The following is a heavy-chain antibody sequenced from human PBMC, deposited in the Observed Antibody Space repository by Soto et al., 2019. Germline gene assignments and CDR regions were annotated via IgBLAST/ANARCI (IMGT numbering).Heavy chain of an antibody. CDR1: GFTFSTYE. CDR2: ISSTTGTI. V-gene: IGHV3-48*03. J-gene: IGHJ6*02. CDR3: ARAGQDYYDGMDV. Sequence: EVQLVESGGGLVQPGGSLRLSCTASGFTFSTYEMNWIRQAPGKGLEWVSYISSTTGTIYYAASVKGRFTISRDNARDVLYLQMNTLRADDTAVYYCARAGQDYYDGMDVWVQGTTVTVSS.